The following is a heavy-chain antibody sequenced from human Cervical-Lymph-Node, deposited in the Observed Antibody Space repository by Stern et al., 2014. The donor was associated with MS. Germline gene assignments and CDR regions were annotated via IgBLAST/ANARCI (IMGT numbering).Heavy chain of an antibody. CDR3: AKDRSWSFDY. D-gene: IGHD6-13*01. Sequence: VQLVESGGGVVQPGRSLRLSCAASGFTFSSYNMHWVRQAPGKGLEWVAFISDDGSNKCYADSVKGRFTISRDNSKNTLYLQMNSLRDEDTAVYYCAKDRSWSFDYWGQGTLVTVSS. J-gene: IGHJ4*02. CDR1: GFTFSSYN. CDR2: ISDDGSNK. V-gene: IGHV3-30*18.